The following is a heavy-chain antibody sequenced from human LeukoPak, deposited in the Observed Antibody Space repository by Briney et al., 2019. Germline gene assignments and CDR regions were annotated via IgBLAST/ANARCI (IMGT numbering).Heavy chain of an antibody. CDR3: AKDLVYDYGDYGGRGFFDH. CDR1: GFTFSSYA. D-gene: IGHD4-17*01. Sequence: GGSLRLSCAASGFTFSSYAMSWVRQAPGKGLEWVSAISGSGGSTYYADSVKGRFTISRDNSKNTLCLQMNSLRAEDTAVYYCAKDLVYDYGDYGGRGFFDHWGQGTLVTVSS. V-gene: IGHV3-23*01. J-gene: IGHJ4*02. CDR2: ISGSGGST.